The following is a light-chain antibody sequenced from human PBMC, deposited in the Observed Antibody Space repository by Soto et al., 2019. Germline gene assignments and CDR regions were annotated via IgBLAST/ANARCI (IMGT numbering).Light chain of an antibody. J-gene: IGLJ1*01. CDR1: SSDVGGYNY. V-gene: IGLV2-14*01. CDR3: SSYTSSSTYV. Sequence: QSVLTQPASVSGSPGQSITISCTGTSSDVGGYNYVSWYQQHPGKAPKLMIYDVSNRPSGVSNRFSGSKSGNTASLTISGLQAGDEADYYCSSYTSSSTYVFGTGNKVTVL. CDR2: DVS.